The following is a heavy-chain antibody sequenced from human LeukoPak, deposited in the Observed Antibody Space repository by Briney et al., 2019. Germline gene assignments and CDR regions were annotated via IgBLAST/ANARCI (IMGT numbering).Heavy chain of an antibody. J-gene: IGHJ3*02. V-gene: IGHV4-61*02. CDR1: GDSVNSGAYY. CDR3: AREIVAGLGVSFDI. D-gene: IGHD6-19*01. CDR2: IYPLETT. Sequence: SETLSLTCTVSGDSVNSGAYYWSWLRQPAGKEPEWIGRIYPLETTNYNPSLKSRVAISVDASKNQFSLKLSSVTAADTAVYYCAREIVAGLGVSFDIWGQGTMVTVSS.